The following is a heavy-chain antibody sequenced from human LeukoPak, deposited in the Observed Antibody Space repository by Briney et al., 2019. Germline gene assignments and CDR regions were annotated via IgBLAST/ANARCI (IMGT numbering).Heavy chain of an antibody. J-gene: IGHJ3*02. CDR2: ISADNHNT. Sequence: ASVKVSCKASGYIFANYGFSWVRQAPGQGLEWMGWISADNHNTKYAQKFQDRVTMTDDRSTSTVYMELRSLRSEDTAVYYCARGTLVGATAFDIWGQGTMVTVSS. CDR3: ARGTLVGATAFDI. V-gene: IGHV1-18*04. D-gene: IGHD1-26*01. CDR1: GYIFANYG.